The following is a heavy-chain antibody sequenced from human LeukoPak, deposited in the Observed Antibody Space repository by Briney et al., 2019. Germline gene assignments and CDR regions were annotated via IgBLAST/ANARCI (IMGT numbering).Heavy chain of an antibody. Sequence: GGSLRLSCAASGFTFSSYWMSWVRQAPGKGLEWVANIKQDGSEKYYVDPVKGRFTISRDNAKNSLYLQMNSLRAEDTAVYYCARLYPGLVSRGSQYYYYYGMDVWGQGTTVTVSS. D-gene: IGHD3/OR15-3a*01. J-gene: IGHJ6*02. CDR2: IKQDGSEK. CDR3: ARLYPGLVSRGSQYYYYYGMDV. CDR1: GFTFSSYW. V-gene: IGHV3-7*01.